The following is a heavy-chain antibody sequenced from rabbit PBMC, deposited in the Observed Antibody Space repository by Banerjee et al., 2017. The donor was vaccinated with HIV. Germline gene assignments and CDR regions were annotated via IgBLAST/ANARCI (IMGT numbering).Heavy chain of an antibody. D-gene: IGHD6-1*01. CDR2: IDTRSGRT. CDR1: GFSFSSGYD. CDR3: ARDYIYDGAGHALNL. Sequence: QSLEESGGDPVKPGASLTLTCTASGFSFSSGYDMCWVRQASGKGLEWIACIDTRSGRTDYASWVNGRFTISKTSSTTVTLQMTSLTAADTATYFCARDYIYDGAGHALNLWGPGTLVTVS. J-gene: IGHJ6*01. V-gene: IGHV1S40*01.